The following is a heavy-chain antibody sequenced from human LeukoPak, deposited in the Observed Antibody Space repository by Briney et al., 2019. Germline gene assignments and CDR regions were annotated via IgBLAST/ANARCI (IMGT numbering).Heavy chain of an antibody. V-gene: IGHV3-7*01. J-gene: IGHJ5*02. D-gene: IGHD6-19*01. Sequence: GGSLRLSCAASGFTFRSYWMTWVRQAPGKGLEWVANIKQDGGEKHYVDSVKGRFTISRDNTKNSLYLQLNSLRAEDTAVYYCARRARYSSGFDPWGQGTLVTVSS. CDR3: ARRARYSSGFDP. CDR2: IKQDGGEK. CDR1: GFTFRSYW.